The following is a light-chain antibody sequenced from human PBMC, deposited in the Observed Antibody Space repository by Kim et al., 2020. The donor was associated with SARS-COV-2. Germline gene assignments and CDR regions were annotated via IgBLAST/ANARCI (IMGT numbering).Light chain of an antibody. CDR1: SSDVGSYNS. CDR2: GVT. V-gene: IGLV2-14*03. J-gene: IGLJ1*01. CDR3: TSYTRSITYV. Sequence: GQSIPIPGTGGSSDVGSYNSVSWYKHHPGKAPNLMIYGVTKRPSGVSNRFSGSKSGDTASLTISGLQAEDEADYYCTSYTRSITYVFGTGTKVTVL.